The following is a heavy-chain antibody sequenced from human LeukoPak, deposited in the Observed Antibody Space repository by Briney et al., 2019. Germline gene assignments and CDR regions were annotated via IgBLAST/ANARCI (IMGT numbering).Heavy chain of an antibody. CDR3: ARGGWYSSSWSFDY. V-gene: IGHV4-59*01. CDR1: GGSISTYY. D-gene: IGHD6-13*01. CDR2: IYYSGGT. J-gene: IGHJ4*02. Sequence: SETLSLTRTVSGGSISTYYWSWVRQPPGKGLEWIGYIYYSGGTNYNPSLKSRVTISVDTSKNQFSLKLSSVTAADTAVYYCARGGWYSSSWSFDYWGQGTLVTVSS.